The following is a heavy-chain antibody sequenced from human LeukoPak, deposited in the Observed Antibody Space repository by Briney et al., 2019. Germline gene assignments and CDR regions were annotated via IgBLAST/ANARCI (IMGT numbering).Heavy chain of an antibody. D-gene: IGHD2-21*01. J-gene: IGHJ6*03. CDR2: LSGSGTAT. Sequence: QPAGSLRLSCEASQCTFSRFAMSWIRQAPGTGLEWVSTLSGSGTATYYADSVKGRFTTSRDNSNDTLYLQMDNLRADDTAVYYCAKHLGSHSFLFYYMDVWGTGTSVIVSS. CDR3: AKHLGSHSFLFYYMDV. V-gene: IGHV3-23*01. CDR1: QCTFSRFA.